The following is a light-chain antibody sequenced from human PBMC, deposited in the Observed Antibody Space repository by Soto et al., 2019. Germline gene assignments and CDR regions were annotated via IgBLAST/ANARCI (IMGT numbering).Light chain of an antibody. CDR2: DAS. Sequence: EIFVTQSPAILSVSPGESVTLSCRASQSVISNVAWYQQKPGLAPRLLIYDASSRAAGISHRFSGSGSGTDFTLTISRLEPEDFAVYYCQQYGRSPSFGGGTKVDIK. V-gene: IGKV3D-20*01. CDR3: QQYGRSPS. J-gene: IGKJ4*01. CDR1: QSVISN.